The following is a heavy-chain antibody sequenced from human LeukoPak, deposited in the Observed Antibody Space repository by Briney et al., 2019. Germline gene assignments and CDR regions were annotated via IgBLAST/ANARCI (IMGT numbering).Heavy chain of an antibody. J-gene: IGHJ4*02. CDR3: ARGYEWLMFDY. Sequence: TLSLTCAASGGSISSGGYSWSWIRQPPGKGLEWIGYIYHSGSTYYNPSLKSRVTISVDRSKNQFSLKLSSVTAADTAVYYCARGYEWLMFDYWGQGTLVTVSS. CDR1: GGSISSGGYS. CDR2: IYHSGST. D-gene: IGHD3-3*01. V-gene: IGHV4-30-2*01.